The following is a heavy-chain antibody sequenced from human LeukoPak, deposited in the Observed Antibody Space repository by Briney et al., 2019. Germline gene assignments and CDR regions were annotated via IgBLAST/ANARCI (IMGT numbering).Heavy chain of an antibody. CDR1: GFTFDDYA. V-gene: IGHV3-9*01. D-gene: IGHD3-10*01. CDR3: AKGLTYYGSGSYSFDY. J-gene: IGHJ4*02. CDR2: ISWNSGSI. Sequence: PGGSLRLSCAASGFTFDDYAMHWVRQAPGKGLEWVSGISWNSGSIGYADSVKGRFTISRDNAKNSLYLQMNSLRAEDTALYYCAKGLTYYGSGSYSFDYWGLGTLVTVSS.